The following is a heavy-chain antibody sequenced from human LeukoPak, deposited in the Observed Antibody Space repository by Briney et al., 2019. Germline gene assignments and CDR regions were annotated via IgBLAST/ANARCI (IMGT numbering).Heavy chain of an antibody. V-gene: IGHV3-53*01. CDR2: IYSSGST. Sequence: PGGSLRLSCAASGFTFSHYGMHWVRQAPGKGLEWVSVIYSSGSTYYADSVKGRFTISRDNSKNTLHLQMNTLRAEDTAVYYCASRIATAGSVDYWGQGTLVTVSS. D-gene: IGHD6-13*01. CDR3: ASRIATAGSVDY. J-gene: IGHJ4*02. CDR1: GFTFSHYG.